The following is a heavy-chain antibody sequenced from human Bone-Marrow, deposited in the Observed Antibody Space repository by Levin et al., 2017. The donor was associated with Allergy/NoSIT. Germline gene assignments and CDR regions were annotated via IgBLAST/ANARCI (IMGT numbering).Heavy chain of an antibody. J-gene: IGHJ4*02. V-gene: IGHV4-38-2*01. CDR2: CHHSGDT. CDR3: ARGSTVGMRVPGGEY. CDR1: GYSIGSGYY. Sequence: MSSETLSLTCAVSGYSIGSGYYWGWIRQPPGKGLEWIGSCHHSGDTAYRPSLKSRVTISVDTSKNQLSLKLTSVTAADTAVYYCARGSTVGMRVPGGEYWGQGTLVTVSS. D-gene: IGHD3-22*01.